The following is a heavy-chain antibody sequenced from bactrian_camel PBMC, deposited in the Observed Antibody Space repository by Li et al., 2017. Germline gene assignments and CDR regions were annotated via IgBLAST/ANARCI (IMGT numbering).Heavy chain of an antibody. CDR2: LDRDGTT. D-gene: IGHD6*01. V-gene: IGHV3S42*01. Sequence: LVESGGGSVQAGGSLTLSCAVSGLPHSSYCLGWFRQAAGKEREGVAALDRDGTTSYADSVKGRFTISRDNTKNMMYLQMNSLKPEGTAMYYCAADDGYNRGSCYSASEPVFGYWGQGTQVTVS. J-gene: IGHJ6*01. CDR3: AADDGYNRGSCYSASEPVFGY. CDR1: GLPHSSYC.